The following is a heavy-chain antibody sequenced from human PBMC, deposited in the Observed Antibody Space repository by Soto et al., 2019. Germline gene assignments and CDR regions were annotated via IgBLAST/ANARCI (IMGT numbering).Heavy chain of an antibody. CDR3: ARDTYDDY. Sequence: EVPLVESGGGLVQPGGSLRLPCAASGVTVSNNYMSWVRQAPGKGLEWVSVIYSGGRTYYADSVKGRFIISRDSSKNTLYLQMNSLRAEDTAVYYCARDTYDDYRGQGTLVTVSS. J-gene: IGHJ4*02. D-gene: IGHD3-3*01. CDR1: GVTVSNNY. V-gene: IGHV3-66*01. CDR2: IYSGGRT.